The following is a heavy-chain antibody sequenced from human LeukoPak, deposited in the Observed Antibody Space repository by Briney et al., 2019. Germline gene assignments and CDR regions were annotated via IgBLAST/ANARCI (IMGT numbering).Heavy chain of an antibody. Sequence: GGSLRLSCAASGFTFSSYSMNWVRQAPGKGLEWVSSISSSSSYIYYADSVKGRFTISRDNAKNSLYLQMNSLRAEDTAVYYCARVGTTSRIAARPNLDYWGQGTLVTVSS. CDR3: ARVGTTSRIAARPNLDY. CDR2: ISSSSSYI. D-gene: IGHD6-6*01. CDR1: GFTFSSYS. J-gene: IGHJ4*02. V-gene: IGHV3-21*01.